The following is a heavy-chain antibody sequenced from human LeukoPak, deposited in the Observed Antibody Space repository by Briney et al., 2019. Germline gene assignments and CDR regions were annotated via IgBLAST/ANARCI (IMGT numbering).Heavy chain of an antibody. J-gene: IGHJ4*02. Sequence: GGSLRLSRAASGFTFSNYAMSWVRQAPGKGLEWVSSVSSSGANTYYADSVKGRFTISRDNSKNTLYLQMNNLRAEDTAVYYCAKGLPSAWYCFDFWGQGTLVTVFS. CDR3: AKGLPSAWYCFDF. CDR2: VSSSGANT. D-gene: IGHD2-2*01. CDR1: GFTFSNYA. V-gene: IGHV3-23*01.